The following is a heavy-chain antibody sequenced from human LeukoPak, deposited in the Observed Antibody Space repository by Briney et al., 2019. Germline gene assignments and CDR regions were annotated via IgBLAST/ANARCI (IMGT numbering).Heavy chain of an antibody. CDR1: GFTVSSSY. V-gene: IGHV3-66*01. Sequence: GGSLRLSCAASGFTVSSSYMSWVRQAPGKGLEWVSVIYSGGSTYYADSVKGRFTISRDNSKNTLYLQMNSLRAEDTAVYYCARDRDDWDDEGGPLFDYWGQGTLVTVSS. J-gene: IGHJ4*02. D-gene: IGHD1-1*01. CDR3: ARDRDDWDDEGGPLFDY. CDR2: IYSGGST.